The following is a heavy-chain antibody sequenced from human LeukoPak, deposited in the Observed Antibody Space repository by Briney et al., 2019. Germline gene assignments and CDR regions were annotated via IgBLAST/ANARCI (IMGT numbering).Heavy chain of an antibody. D-gene: IGHD6-19*01. CDR1: GFSFISHA. CDR2: IYYSEST. Sequence: PGGSLRLSCSASGFSFISHAAHWIRQSPGKGLEWIGYIYYSESTYYNPSLTSRVTISVDTSKNQFSLRLSSVTAADTAVYYCARHGSRAVAGYFDYWGQGTLVTVSS. V-gene: IGHV4-59*08. CDR3: ARHGSRAVAGYFDY. J-gene: IGHJ4*02.